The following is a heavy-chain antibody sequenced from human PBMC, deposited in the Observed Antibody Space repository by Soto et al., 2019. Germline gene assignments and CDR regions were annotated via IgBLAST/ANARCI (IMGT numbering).Heavy chain of an antibody. CDR1: GYIFTSYY. CDR3: ARGASTISGDGNYYYYGMDV. Sequence: QVQLLQSGAEVKKPGASVKVSCKASGYIFTSYYMHWVRQAPGQGLEWMGIINPSGGSTSYAQKFQGRVHMTRDTSTSTVYMELSSLRSEDTAVYYCARGASTISGDGNYYYYGMDVWGQGTTVTVSS. V-gene: IGHV1-46*01. D-gene: IGHD3-3*01. J-gene: IGHJ6*02. CDR2: INPSGGST.